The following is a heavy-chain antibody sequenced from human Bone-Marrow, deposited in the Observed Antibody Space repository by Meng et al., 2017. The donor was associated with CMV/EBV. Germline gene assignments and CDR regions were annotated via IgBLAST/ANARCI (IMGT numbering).Heavy chain of an antibody. CDR3: ARDRNHYGIDV. CDR2: INSDGSGT. J-gene: IGHJ6*02. Sequence: GESLKISCAASRFTFSTYWMHWVRQAPGKGLVWVSRINSDGSGTTYADSVKGRFTISRDNAKNTVYLQMNSLRADDTAVYYCARDRNHYGIDVWGEATTATVSS. D-gene: IGHD1-14*01. CDR1: RFTFSTYW. V-gene: IGHV3-74*01.